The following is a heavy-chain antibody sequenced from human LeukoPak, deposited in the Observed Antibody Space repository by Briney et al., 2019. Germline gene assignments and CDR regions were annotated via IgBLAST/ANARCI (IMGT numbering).Heavy chain of an antibody. V-gene: IGHV3-23*01. CDR2: VGGGDDI. J-gene: IGHJ4*02. D-gene: IGHD2-21*01. CDR1: GFTLRNYW. CDR3: AKYATPRNRLWDHFDS. Sequence: GGSLRLSRVASGFTLRNYWMSWARQAPGKGLEGVSSVGGGDDIHYADSVNGRFTGYRDDAKNTVYLQMNSLRVEHTAIYCCAKYATPRNRLWDHFDSWGQGTLVSVSS.